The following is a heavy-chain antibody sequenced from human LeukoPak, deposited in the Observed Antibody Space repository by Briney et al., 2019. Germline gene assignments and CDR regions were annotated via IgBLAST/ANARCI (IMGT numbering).Heavy chain of an antibody. Sequence: SETLSLTCAVYGGSFSGYYWSWIRQPPGKGLEWIGEINHSGSTNYNPSLKSRVTISVDTSKNQFSLKLSSVTAADTAVYYCARGKAARQAWFDPWGQGTLVTASS. V-gene: IGHV4-34*01. D-gene: IGHD6-6*01. CDR1: GGSFSGYY. CDR2: INHSGST. CDR3: ARGKAARQAWFDP. J-gene: IGHJ5*02.